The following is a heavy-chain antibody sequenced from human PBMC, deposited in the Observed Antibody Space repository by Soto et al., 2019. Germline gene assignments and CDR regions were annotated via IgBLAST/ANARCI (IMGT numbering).Heavy chain of an antibody. CDR2: VSYDVITK. D-gene: IGHD5-18*01. V-gene: IGHV3-30*18. CDR3: AKPLGLLRRAMAQGSDY. CDR1: GFTFSSYG. Sequence: PGGSLRLSCAASGFTFSSYGMNWVRQAPGKGLEWVAVVSYDVITKYYADSVKGRFTISRDNSKNTVYLQMNSLRPEDTAVYYCAKPLGLLRRAMAQGSDYWGQGTLVTVSS. J-gene: IGHJ4*02.